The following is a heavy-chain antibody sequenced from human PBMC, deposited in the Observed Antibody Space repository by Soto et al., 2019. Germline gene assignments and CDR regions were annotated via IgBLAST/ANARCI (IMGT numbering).Heavy chain of an antibody. Sequence: QVQLGQSVAEVKKPGSSVKGSCKASGGTFSSYTISWGRQAPGQGLEWMGRIIPILGIANYAQKFQGRVTITADKSTSTAYVELSSLRAEDTDVYYCAEGTVEVTNRALDIWGQGTMVTVSS. V-gene: IGHV1-69*02. CDR3: AEGTVEVTNRALDI. CDR1: GGTFSSYT. CDR2: IIPILGIA. D-gene: IGHD2-21*02. J-gene: IGHJ3*02.